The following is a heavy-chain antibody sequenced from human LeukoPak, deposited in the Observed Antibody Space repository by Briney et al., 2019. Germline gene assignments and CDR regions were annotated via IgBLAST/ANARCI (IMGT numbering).Heavy chain of an antibody. D-gene: IGHD3-10*01. J-gene: IGHJ4*02. CDR1: GFPFSSYE. V-gene: IGHV3-48*03. CDR3: ASFKGGCGELLAYFDY. CDR2: IRSNGSTI. Sequence: GGSLRLSCAASGFPFSSYEMNWVRQAPGRGLEWVSYIRSNGSTILYRDDVKGRFTTSRDNAKNSLYLQMNRLRAEDTAVYYCASFKGGCGELLAYFDYWGQGTLVTVSS.